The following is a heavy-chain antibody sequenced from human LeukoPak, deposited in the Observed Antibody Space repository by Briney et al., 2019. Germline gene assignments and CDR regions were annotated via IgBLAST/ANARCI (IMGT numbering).Heavy chain of an antibody. CDR1: GGSFSGYY. J-gene: IGHJ6*03. CDR3: ARDSWDYGDYYYMDV. CDR2: INHSGST. Sequence: PSETLSLTCAVYGGSFSGYYWSWIRQPPGKGLEWIGEINHSGSTNYNPSLKSRVTISVDTSKNQFSLKLSSVTAADTAVYYCARDSWDYGDYYYMDVWGKGTTVTISS. V-gene: IGHV4-34*01. D-gene: IGHD4-17*01.